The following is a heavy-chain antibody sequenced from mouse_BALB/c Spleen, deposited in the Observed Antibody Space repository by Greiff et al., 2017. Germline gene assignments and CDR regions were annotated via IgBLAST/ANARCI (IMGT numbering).Heavy chain of an antibody. V-gene: IGHV3-2*02. CDR2: ISYSGST. D-gene: IGHD6-5*01. CDR3: ARCSYDYYAMDY. J-gene: IGHJ4*01. Sequence: EVQLQQSGPGLVKPSQSLSLTCTVTGYSITSDYAWNWIRQFPGNKLEWMGYISYSGSTSYNPSLKSRISITRDTSKNQFLLQLNSVTTEDTATYYCARCSYDYYAMDYWGQGTSVTVSS. CDR1: GYSITSDYA.